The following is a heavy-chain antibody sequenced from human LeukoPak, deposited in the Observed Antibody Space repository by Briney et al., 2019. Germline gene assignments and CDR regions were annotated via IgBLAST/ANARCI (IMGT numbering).Heavy chain of an antibody. CDR3: ARGPKGPHLSWFDP. D-gene: IGHD3-3*02. CDR2: IYYSGST. Sequence: SETLSLTCTVSGGSISSYYWSWIRQPPGKGLEWIGYIYYSGSTNYNPSLKSRVTISVDTSKNQFSLKLSSVTAADTAVYYCARGPKGPHLSWFDPWGQGTLVTVSS. CDR1: GGSISSYY. J-gene: IGHJ5*02. V-gene: IGHV4-59*12.